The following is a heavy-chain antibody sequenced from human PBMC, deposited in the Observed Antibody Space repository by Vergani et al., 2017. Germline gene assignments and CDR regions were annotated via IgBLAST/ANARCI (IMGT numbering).Heavy chain of an antibody. CDR3: VSYRSSSGPVLR. J-gene: IGHJ4*02. V-gene: IGHV4-61*08. CDR2: IYYSGST. CDR1: GGSISSGGYY. D-gene: IGHD6-6*01. Sequence: QVQLQESGPGLVKPSQTLSLTCAVSGGSISSGGYYWSWIRQPPGKRLEWIGSIYYSGSTNYNPSLKSRLTISLDTSMNQFSLKLSSVTAADSALYYCVSYRSSSGPVLRWGQGTLVTVSS.